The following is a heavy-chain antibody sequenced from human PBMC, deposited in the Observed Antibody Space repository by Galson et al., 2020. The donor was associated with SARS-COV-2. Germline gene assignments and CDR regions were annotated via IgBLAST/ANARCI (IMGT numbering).Heavy chain of an antibody. J-gene: IGHJ4*02. V-gene: IGHV1-18*01. CDR3: ARDRGDGYYDFWSGYWTILTFDY. CDR2: ISAYNGNT. CDR1: GYTFTSYG. Sequence: ASVKVSCKASGYTFTSYGISWVRQAPGQGLEWMGWISAYNGNTNYAQKLQGRVTMTTDTSTSTAYMELRSLRSDDTAVYYCARDRGDGYYDFWSGYWTILTFDYWGQGTLVTVSS. D-gene: IGHD3-3*01.